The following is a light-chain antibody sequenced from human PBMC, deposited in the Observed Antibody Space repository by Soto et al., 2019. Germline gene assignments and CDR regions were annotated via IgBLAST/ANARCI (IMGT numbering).Light chain of an antibody. CDR3: QAWDSSTVV. CDR1: KLGHKY. CDR2: QDT. V-gene: IGLV3-1*01. J-gene: IGLJ2*01. Sequence: SYDLTQPPSVSVSPGQTASVTCSGDKLGHKYVCWYQQKPGQSPVLVIYQDTKRPSGIPERFSGSNSGNTATLTISGTQTMDEADYYCQAWDSSTVVFGGGTKLTVL.